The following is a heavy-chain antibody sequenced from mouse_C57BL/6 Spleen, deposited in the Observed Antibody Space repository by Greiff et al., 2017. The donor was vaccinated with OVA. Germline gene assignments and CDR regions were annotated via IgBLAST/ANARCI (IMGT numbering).Heavy chain of an antibody. Sequence: QVQLQQPGAELVRPGSSVKLSCKASGYTFTSYWMDWVKQRPGQGLEWIGNIYPSDSEPHSNQKFKDKATLTVDKSSSTAYMQLSSLTSEDSAVYYCARGDSSGYRFAYWGQGTLVTVSA. CDR1: GYTFTSYW. CDR3: ARGDSSGYRFAY. D-gene: IGHD3-2*02. CDR2: IYPSDSEP. V-gene: IGHV1-61*01. J-gene: IGHJ3*01.